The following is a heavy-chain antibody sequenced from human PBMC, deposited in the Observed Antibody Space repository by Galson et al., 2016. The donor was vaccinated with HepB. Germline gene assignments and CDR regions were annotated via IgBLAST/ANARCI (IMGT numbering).Heavy chain of an antibody. Sequence: SLRLSCAASGFTFTSYAMTWVRQGPGKGLEWVSSIDASGGRTYYSDSVKGRFTISRDNSKNTLFLKMNSLRAEDTAVYFCAKDGYQDSIGYFYWGQGTLASVSS. V-gene: IGHV3-23*01. CDR3: AKDGYQDSIGYFY. CDR2: IDASGGRT. D-gene: IGHD3-22*01. J-gene: IGHJ4*02. CDR1: GFTFTSYA.